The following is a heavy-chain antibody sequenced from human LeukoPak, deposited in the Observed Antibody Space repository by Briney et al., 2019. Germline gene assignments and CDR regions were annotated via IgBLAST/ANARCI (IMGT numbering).Heavy chain of an antibody. CDR1: GFTFSSYA. V-gene: IGHV3-23*01. J-gene: IGHJ4*02. D-gene: IGHD3-22*01. Sequence: GGSLRLSCAASGFTFSSYAMSWVRQAPGKGLEWVSAISGSGGSTYYADSVKGRFTISRDNSKNTLYLQINSLRAEDTAVYYCAKHGPYYYDSSGYYPAYFDYWGQGTLVTVSS. CDR2: ISGSGGST. CDR3: AKHGPYYYDSSGYYPAYFDY.